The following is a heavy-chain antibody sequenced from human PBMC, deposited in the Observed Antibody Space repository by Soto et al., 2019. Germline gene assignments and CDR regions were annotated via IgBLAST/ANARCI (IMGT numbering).Heavy chain of an antibody. D-gene: IGHD1-1*01. CDR2: ISYDGSNK. CDR3: AKDQLELLPFDY. V-gene: IGHV3-30*18. Sequence: GGSLRLSCAASGFTFSSYGMHWVRQAPGKGLEWVAVISYDGSNKXXXXXXXXXXXXXXXXXXNTLYLQMNSLRAEDTAVYYCAKDQLELLPFDYWGQGTLVTVSS. CDR1: GFTFSSYG. J-gene: IGHJ4*02.